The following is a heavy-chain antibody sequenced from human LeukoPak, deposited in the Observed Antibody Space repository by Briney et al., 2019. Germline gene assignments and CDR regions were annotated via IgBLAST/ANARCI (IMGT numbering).Heavy chain of an antibody. Sequence: GGSLRLSCAASGFTFSSYGMSWVRQAPGKGLEWVSVISGSGGSTYYADSVKGRFTISRDNSKNTLYLQMNSLRGEDTAVYYCARDLLYCSSPSCRPFDYWGQGTLVTVSS. CDR2: ISGSGGST. CDR3: ARDLLYCSSPSCRPFDY. J-gene: IGHJ4*02. V-gene: IGHV3-23*01. CDR1: GFTFSSYG. D-gene: IGHD2-2*01.